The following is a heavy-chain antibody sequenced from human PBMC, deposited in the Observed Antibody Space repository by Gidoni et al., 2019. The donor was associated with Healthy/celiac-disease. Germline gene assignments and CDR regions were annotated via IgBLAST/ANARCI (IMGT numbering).Heavy chain of an antibody. J-gene: IGHJ3*02. V-gene: IGHV3-7*04. D-gene: IGHD5-12*01. CDR1: GFPFSIHW. Sequence: EVQLVESGGGLVKPGGSLRLSCAASGFPFSIHWMSWVRQAPGKGLGWVANIKQDGSEKYYVDSVKGRFTISRDNAKNSLYLQMNSLRAEDTAVYYCARARRAEMATKLSDAFDIWGQGTMVTVSS. CDR3: ARARRAEMATKLSDAFDI. CDR2: IKQDGSEK.